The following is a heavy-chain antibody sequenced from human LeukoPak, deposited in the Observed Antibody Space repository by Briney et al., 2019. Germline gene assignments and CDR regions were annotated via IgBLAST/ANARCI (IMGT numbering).Heavy chain of an antibody. J-gene: IGHJ3*02. CDR3: ARERISSGTDDASDI. D-gene: IGHD3-10*01. Sequence: ASVKVSCKASGGTFSSYAISWVRQAPGQGLEWMGGIIPIFGTANYAQKFQGRVTITADESTSTAYMELSSLRSEDTAVYYCARERISSGTDDASDIWGQGTMVTVSS. CDR1: GGTFSSYA. CDR2: IIPIFGTA. V-gene: IGHV1-69*01.